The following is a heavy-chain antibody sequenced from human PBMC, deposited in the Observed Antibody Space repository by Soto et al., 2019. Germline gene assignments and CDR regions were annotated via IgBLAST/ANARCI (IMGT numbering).Heavy chain of an antibody. CDR2: IYSGERA. CDR1: GFNVSGVF. CDR3: ATRDAAYYYGMNV. V-gene: IGHV3-53*01. J-gene: IGHJ6*02. Sequence: LXLSCEANGFNVSGVFMTWVGPAPGKGLEWFSVIYSGERAYYSDSVKGRFTISRDSSKNTLLLQLNRLRVEDTAVYYCATRDAAYYYGMNVWGQGTTVTVSS. D-gene: IGHD1-26*01.